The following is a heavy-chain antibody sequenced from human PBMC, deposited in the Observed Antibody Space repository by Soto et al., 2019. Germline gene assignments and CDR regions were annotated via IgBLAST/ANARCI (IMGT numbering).Heavy chain of an antibody. Sequence: QVQLVESGGGVVQPGRSLRLSCAASGFTFSSYGMHWVRQAPGKGLEWVAVISFDGVLKYYADSVKGRFTISRDNYKNKLVLQINSQTAEDTAGYYCAKEADQHVSWRYDNWGQGTLVTVSS. V-gene: IGHV3-30*18. D-gene: IGHD3-3*02. CDR1: GFTFSSYG. CDR2: ISFDGVLK. J-gene: IGHJ4*02. CDR3: AKEADQHVSWRYDN.